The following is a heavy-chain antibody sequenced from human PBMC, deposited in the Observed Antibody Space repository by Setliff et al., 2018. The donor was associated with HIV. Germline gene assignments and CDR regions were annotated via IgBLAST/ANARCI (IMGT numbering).Heavy chain of an antibody. CDR1: GFTFSSYW. J-gene: IGHJ3*02. D-gene: IGHD2-15*01. CDR3: ARDEAWVVVAATHAAFDI. Sequence: GASLTISCAAPGFTFSSYWMSWVRQAPGKGLEWVANIKQDGSEKYYVDSVKGRFTISRDNAKNSLYLQMNSLRAEDTAVYYCARDEAWVVVAATHAAFDIWGQGTMVTVSS. V-gene: IGHV3-7*01. CDR2: IKQDGSEK.